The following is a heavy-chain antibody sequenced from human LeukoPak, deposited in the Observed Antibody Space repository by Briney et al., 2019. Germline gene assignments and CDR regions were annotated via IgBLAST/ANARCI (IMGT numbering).Heavy chain of an antibody. CDR1: GFTFRSYW. Sequence: PGESLRLSCAASGFTFRSYWMHWVRQAPGKGLVWVSRISTDGSSTKYADFVEGRFTISRDNAKNTLYLQMNSLRAEDTAAYYCVRGNFNGGVDHWGRGTQVTVSP. CDR3: VRGNFNGGVDH. V-gene: IGHV3-74*01. J-gene: IGHJ4*02. CDR2: ISTDGSST.